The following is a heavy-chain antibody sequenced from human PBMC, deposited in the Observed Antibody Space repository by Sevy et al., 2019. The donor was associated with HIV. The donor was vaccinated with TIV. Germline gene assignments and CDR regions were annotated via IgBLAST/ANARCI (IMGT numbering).Heavy chain of an antibody. CDR1: GYSFTDYY. Sequence: ASVKVSCKASGYSFTDYYMHWVRQAPGQGLEWMAWINPKNDVTNYAQKFQGRVTMTRDTSTSTAYMERTRLRSDDTAVYYCARARRVTTVYYYYGMDVWGQGTTVTVSS. J-gene: IGHJ6*02. CDR3: ARARRVTTVYYYYGMDV. CDR2: INPKNDVT. D-gene: IGHD5-18*01. V-gene: IGHV1-2*02.